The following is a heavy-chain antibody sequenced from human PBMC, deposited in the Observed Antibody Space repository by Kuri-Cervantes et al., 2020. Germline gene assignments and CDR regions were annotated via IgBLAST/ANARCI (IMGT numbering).Heavy chain of an antibody. Sequence: ASVKVSCKASGYTFTSYYMHWVRQAPGQGLEWMGIINPSGGSTSYTLKFQGRVTMTRDTSTSTAYMELRSLRSDDTAVYYCARAPYSSGWLEYFQHWGQGTLVTVSS. CDR3: ARAPYSSGWLEYFQH. CDR1: GYTFTSYY. CDR2: INPSGGST. J-gene: IGHJ1*01. V-gene: IGHV1-46*01. D-gene: IGHD6-19*01.